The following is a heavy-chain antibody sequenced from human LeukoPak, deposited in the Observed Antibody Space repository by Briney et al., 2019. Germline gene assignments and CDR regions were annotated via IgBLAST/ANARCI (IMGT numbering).Heavy chain of an antibody. CDR2: ISAYNGNT. D-gene: IGHD5-12*01. CDR1: GYTFTGYY. Sequence: ASVKVSCKASGYTFTGYYMHWVRQAPGQGLDWMGWISAYNGNTNYAQKLQGRVTMTTDTSTSTAYMELRSLRSDDTAVYYCARVYSGYDFIRGPFDYWGQGTLVTVSS. J-gene: IGHJ4*02. V-gene: IGHV1-18*04. CDR3: ARVYSGYDFIRGPFDY.